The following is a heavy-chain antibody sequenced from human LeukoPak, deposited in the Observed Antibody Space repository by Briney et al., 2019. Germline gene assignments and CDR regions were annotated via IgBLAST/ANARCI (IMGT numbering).Heavy chain of an antibody. J-gene: IGHJ4*02. Sequence: GGSLRLSCVVSGFSFSNSYMTWIRQTPGKGLESLAYISGSGSDIYYADSVKGRFTISRDNAKNSLYLQMNSLRAEDTAVYYCANSRYDSSGYYGIIGYWGQGTLVTVSS. CDR2: ISGSGSDI. D-gene: IGHD3-22*01. CDR1: GFSFSNSY. V-gene: IGHV3-11*04. CDR3: ANSRYDSSGYYGIIGY.